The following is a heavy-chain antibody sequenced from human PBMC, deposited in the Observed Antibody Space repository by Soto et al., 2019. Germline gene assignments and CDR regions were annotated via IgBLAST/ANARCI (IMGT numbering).Heavy chain of an antibody. V-gene: IGHV1-18*01. CDR2: ISAYNGNT. CDR3: ASDKMATGVLGY. Sequence: ASVKVSCKASGYTFTSYGISWVRQAPGQGLEWMGWISAYNGNTNYAQKLQGRVTMTTDTSTSTAYMELRSLRSDDAAVYYCASDKMATGVLGYWGQGTLVTVSS. D-gene: IGHD5-12*01. J-gene: IGHJ4*02. CDR1: GYTFTSYG.